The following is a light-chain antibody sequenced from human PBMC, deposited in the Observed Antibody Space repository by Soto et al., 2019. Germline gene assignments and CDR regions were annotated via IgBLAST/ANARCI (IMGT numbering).Light chain of an antibody. J-gene: IGLJ1*01. V-gene: IGLV2-23*02. CDR3: CSYAGSSTSYV. CDR1: SSDVGSYNL. CDR2: EVT. Sequence: QSALTQPASVSGSPGQSITISCTGTSSDVGSYNLVSWYQQHPGKAPKLMIYEVTEWPSGVSNRFSGSKSGNTASLTISGLQAEDEADYYCCSYAGSSTSYVFGTGTKVTVL.